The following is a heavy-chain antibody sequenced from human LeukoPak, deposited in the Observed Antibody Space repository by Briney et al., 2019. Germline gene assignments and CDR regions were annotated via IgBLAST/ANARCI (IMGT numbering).Heavy chain of an antibody. CDR1: GFTVSSNY. Sequence: GSLRLSCAASGFTVSSNYMSWVRQAPGKGLEWVSVIYSGGSTYYADSVKGRFTISRDNSKNTLYLQMNSLRAEDTAVYYCARDGYSSSWGAFDIWGQGTTVTVSS. CDR2: IYSGGST. V-gene: IGHV3-53*01. CDR3: ARDGYSSSWGAFDI. J-gene: IGHJ3*02. D-gene: IGHD6-13*01.